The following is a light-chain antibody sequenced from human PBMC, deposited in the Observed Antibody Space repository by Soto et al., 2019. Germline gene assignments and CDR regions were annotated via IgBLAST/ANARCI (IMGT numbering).Light chain of an antibody. V-gene: IGKV1-5*03. CDR2: KAS. Sequence: DIKMTQSPSTLSASVGDRVTITCRASQSISSWLAWYQQKPGKAPKLLIYKASSLESGVPSRFSGSVSGTEFTLTISSLQPDDFATYYCQQYNSYSYTFGQGTKLEIK. J-gene: IGKJ2*01. CDR3: QQYNSYSYT. CDR1: QSISSW.